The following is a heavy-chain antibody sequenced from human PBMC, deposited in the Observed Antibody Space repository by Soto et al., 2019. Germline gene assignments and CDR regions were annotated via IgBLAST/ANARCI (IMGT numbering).Heavy chain of an antibody. D-gene: IGHD2-15*01. V-gene: IGHV3-30-3*01. Sequence: GGSLRLSCAVSGFTFSSYAMHWVRQAPGKGLEWVAVMSYDGNNKYYADSVKGRFTISRDNSKNTLYLQLNSLRAEDTAVYYCARDQSIEYGMDVWGQGTTVTVSS. CDR2: MSYDGNNK. CDR3: ARDQSIEYGMDV. CDR1: GFTFSSYA. J-gene: IGHJ6*02.